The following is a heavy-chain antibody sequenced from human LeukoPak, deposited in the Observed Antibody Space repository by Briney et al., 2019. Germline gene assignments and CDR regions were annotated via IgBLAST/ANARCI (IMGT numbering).Heavy chain of an antibody. J-gene: IGHJ4*02. CDR3: ARVDWFGELLDY. V-gene: IGHV1-2*02. CDR1: GYTFTGYY. CDR2: INPNSGGT. D-gene: IGHD3-10*01. Sequence: ASVKVSCKASGYTFTGYYMHWVRQAPGQGLEWMGWINPNSGGTNYAQKFQGRVTMTRDTSISTAYMELSRLRSDDTAVYYCARVDWFGELLDYWGQGTLVTVSS.